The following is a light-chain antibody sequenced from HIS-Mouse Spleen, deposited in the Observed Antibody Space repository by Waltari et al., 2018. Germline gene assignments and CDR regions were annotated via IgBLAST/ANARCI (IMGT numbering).Light chain of an antibody. J-gene: IGLJ2*01. CDR3: YSTDSSGNHRV. V-gene: IGLV3-10*01. CDR1: ALPKKY. Sequence: YELTQPPSVSVSPGQPARIPCPGDALPKKYAYSYQQKSGQAPVLVIYEDSKRPSGIPERFSGSSSGTMATLTISGAQVEDEADYYCYSTDSSGNHRVFGGGTKLTVL. CDR2: EDS.